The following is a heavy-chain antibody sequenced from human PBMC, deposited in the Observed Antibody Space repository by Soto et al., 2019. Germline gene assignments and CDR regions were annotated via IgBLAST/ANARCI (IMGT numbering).Heavy chain of an antibody. CDR1: GGSISSYY. J-gene: IGHJ6*04. D-gene: IGHD7-27*01. V-gene: IGHV4-59*01. CDR2: IYYSGST. CDR3: ASISELGSLQYYYYSGMDV. Sequence: ASETLSLTCTVSGGSISSYYWSWIRQPPGKGLEWIGYIYYSGSTKYNPSLKSRVTISVDTSKNQFSLKLSSVTAADTAVYFCASISELGSLQYYYYSGMDVWGKGTTVTVS.